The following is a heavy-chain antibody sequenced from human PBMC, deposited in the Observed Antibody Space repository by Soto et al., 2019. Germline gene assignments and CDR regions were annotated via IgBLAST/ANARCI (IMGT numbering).Heavy chain of an antibody. CDR1: GFTFSSYA. J-gene: IGHJ3*02. V-gene: IGHV3-64D*09. Sequence: GGSLRLSCSASGFTFSSYAMHWVRQAPGKGLEYVSAISSNGGSTYYADSVKGRFTISRDNSKNTLYLQMSSLRAEDTAVDYCVKGVVGATRDAFDIWGQGTMVTVSS. CDR2: ISSNGGST. D-gene: IGHD1-26*01. CDR3: VKGVVGATRDAFDI.